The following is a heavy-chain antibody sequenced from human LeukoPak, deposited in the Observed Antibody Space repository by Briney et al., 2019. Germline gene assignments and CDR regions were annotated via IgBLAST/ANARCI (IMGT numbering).Heavy chain of an antibody. CDR2: ISHSGTT. Sequence: SETLSLTCAVSGYSISSSYYWGWIRQPPGKGLEWIGTISHSGTTFYNSSLQTRVTISLDTSRNHFSLNLTSMTAADTAVYYCATFFGVIGDPFDYWGQGTLVTVSS. J-gene: IGHJ4*02. D-gene: IGHD3-3*01. CDR1: GYSISSSYY. CDR3: ATFFGVIGDPFDY. V-gene: IGHV4-38-2*01.